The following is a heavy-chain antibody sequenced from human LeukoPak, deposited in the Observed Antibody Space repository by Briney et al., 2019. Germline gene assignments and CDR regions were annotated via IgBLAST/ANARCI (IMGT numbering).Heavy chain of an antibody. CDR3: AKDVSTGWSFDS. D-gene: IGHD6-19*01. J-gene: IGHJ4*02. V-gene: IGHV3-30*02. CDR2: ISYDGSDK. Sequence: HPGGSLRLSCAASGFTYNNYGMHWVRQAPGKGLEWVTFISYDGSDKSYADSVKGRFIISRDNSKKTLYLQMNSLTADDTAVYYCAKDVSTGWSFDSWGKGTLVTVSS. CDR1: GFTYNNYG.